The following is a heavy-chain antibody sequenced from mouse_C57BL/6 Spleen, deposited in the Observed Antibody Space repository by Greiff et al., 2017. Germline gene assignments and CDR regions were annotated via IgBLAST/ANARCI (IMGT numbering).Heavy chain of an antibody. Sequence: VKLMESGAELVRPGTSVKVSCKASGYAFTNYLIEWVKQRPGQGLEWIGVINPGSGGTNYNEKFKGKATLTADKSSSTAYMQLSSLTSEDSAVYFCARDSSGYEDWGQGTTLTVSS. V-gene: IGHV1-54*01. CDR2: INPGSGGT. CDR1: GYAFTNYL. CDR3: ARDSSGYED. D-gene: IGHD3-2*02. J-gene: IGHJ2*01.